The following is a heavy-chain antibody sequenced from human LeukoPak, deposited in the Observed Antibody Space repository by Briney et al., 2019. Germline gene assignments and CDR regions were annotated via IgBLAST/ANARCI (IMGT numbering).Heavy chain of an antibody. V-gene: IGHV3-23*01. J-gene: IGHJ4*02. CDR2: ISGSGGST. D-gene: IGHD5-12*01. Sequence: GGSLRLSCAASGFTFSSYAMSWVRQAPGKGLEWVSAISGSGGSTYYADSVKGRFTISRDNSKNTLYLQMNSLRAEDKAVYYCAKDPSYSGYGTFDYWGQGTLVTVSS. CDR1: GFTFSSYA. CDR3: AKDPSYSGYGTFDY.